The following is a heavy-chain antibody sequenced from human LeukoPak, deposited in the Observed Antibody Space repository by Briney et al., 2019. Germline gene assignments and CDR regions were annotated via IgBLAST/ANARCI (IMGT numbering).Heavy chain of an antibody. CDR3: ARDGFLGWLLFPYYYYGMDV. D-gene: IGHD3-3*01. J-gene: IGHJ6*02. V-gene: IGHV1-46*01. CDR1: GYTFTSYY. Sequence: VASVKVSCKASGYTFTSYYMHWVQQAPGQGLEWMGIINPSGGSTSYAQKFQGRVTMTRDTSTSTVYMELSSLRSEDTAVYYCARDGFLGWLLFPYYYYGMDVWGQGTTVTVSS. CDR2: INPSGGST.